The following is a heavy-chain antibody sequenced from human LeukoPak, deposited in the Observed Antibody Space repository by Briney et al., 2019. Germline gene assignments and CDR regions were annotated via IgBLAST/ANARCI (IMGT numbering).Heavy chain of an antibody. D-gene: IGHD6-19*01. CDR1: GYSFTSYW. CDR3: ARNARAVAGTALYYYYGMDV. CDR2: TYPGDSDT. V-gene: IGHV5-51*01. J-gene: IGHJ6*02. Sequence: GESLKISCKGSGYSFTSYWIGWVRQMPGKGLEWMGITYPGDSDTRYSPSFQGQVTISADKSISTAYLQWSSLKASDTAMYYCARNARAVAGTALYYYYGMDVWGQGTTVTVSS.